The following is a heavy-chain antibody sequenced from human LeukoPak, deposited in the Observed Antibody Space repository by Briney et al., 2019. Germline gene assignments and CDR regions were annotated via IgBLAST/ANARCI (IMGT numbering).Heavy chain of an antibody. CDR2: ISGSGGST. Sequence: PGGSLRLSCAASGFTFSSYAMSWVRQAPGKGLEWVSAISGSGGSTYYADSVKGRFTISRDISKNTLYLQMTSLRVEDTAVYYCARDLWHETYWGQGTLVTVSS. V-gene: IGHV3-23*01. CDR3: ARDLWHETY. CDR1: GFTFSSYA. D-gene: IGHD2-21*01. J-gene: IGHJ4*02.